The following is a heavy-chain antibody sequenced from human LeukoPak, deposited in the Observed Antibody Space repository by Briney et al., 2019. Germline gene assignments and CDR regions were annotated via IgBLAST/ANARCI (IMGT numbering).Heavy chain of an antibody. CDR3: AGGDPGQWLVRD. J-gene: IGHJ4*02. CDR1: GSTFSSYS. CDR2: ISSSSSYI. V-gene: IGHV3-21*01. D-gene: IGHD6-19*01. Sequence: PGGSLRLSCAASGSTFSSYSMNWVRQAPGKGLEWVSSISSSSSYIYYADSVKGRFTISRDNAKNSLYLQMNSLRAEDTAVYYCAGGDPGQWLVRDWGQGTLVTVSS.